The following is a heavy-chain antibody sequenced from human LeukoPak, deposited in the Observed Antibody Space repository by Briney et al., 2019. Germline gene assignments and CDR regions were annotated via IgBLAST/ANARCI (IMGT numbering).Heavy chain of an antibody. J-gene: IGHJ4*02. Sequence: SGGSLRLSCAASGFTFSSYAMSWVRQAPGKGLEWVSAISGSGGSTYYADSVKGRFTVSRDNSKNTVYLQMNRLRLEDTAVYYCARAFSYGPEPFDLWGQGSLVTVSS. CDR1: GFTFSSYA. CDR2: ISGSGGST. CDR3: ARAFSYGPEPFDL. D-gene: IGHD3-10*01. V-gene: IGHV3-23*01.